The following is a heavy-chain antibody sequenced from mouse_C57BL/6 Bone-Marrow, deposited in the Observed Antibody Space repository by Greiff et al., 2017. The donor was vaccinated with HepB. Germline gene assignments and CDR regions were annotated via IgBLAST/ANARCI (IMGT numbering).Heavy chain of an antibody. V-gene: IGHV1-50*01. Sequence: VQLQQPGAELVKPGASVKLSCKASGYTFTSYWMQWVKQRPGQGLEWIGEIDPSDSYTNYNQKFKGKGTLTVDTPSSTAYMQLSSLTSEDSAVYYCARITFDVWGTGTTVTVSS. CDR1: GYTFTSYW. J-gene: IGHJ1*03. CDR3: ARITFDV. CDR2: IDPSDSYT. D-gene: IGHD1-1*01.